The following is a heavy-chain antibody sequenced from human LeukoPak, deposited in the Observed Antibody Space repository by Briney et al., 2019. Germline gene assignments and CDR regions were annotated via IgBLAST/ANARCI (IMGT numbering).Heavy chain of an antibody. D-gene: IGHD5-24*01. Sequence: GESLRPSCAASGFTFKKYWMNWVRQVPGKGLECLANIKEDGSETYYADSVKGRFTISRDNPKNLLFLQINSLRVEDTAVYYCARETPRRGETRDGYRWGQGTLVTVSS. J-gene: IGHJ4*02. CDR3: ARETPRRGETRDGYR. CDR2: IKEDGSET. CDR1: GFTFKKYW. V-gene: IGHV3-7*01.